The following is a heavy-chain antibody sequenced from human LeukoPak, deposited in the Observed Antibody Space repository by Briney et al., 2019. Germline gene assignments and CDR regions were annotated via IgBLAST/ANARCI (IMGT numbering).Heavy chain of an antibody. CDR3: ARSRPGTEAGQPNFDY. D-gene: IGHD6-13*01. V-gene: IGHV3-48*01. Sequence: PGGSLRLSCAASGFIFSTYSTSWVRQAPGKGLEWVSYISSISSIIYYADSVKGRFTISRDNDRNSLYLQMNSLRADDTAVYYCARSRPGTEAGQPNFDYWGQGTLVTVSS. CDR2: ISSISSII. J-gene: IGHJ4*02. CDR1: GFIFSTYS.